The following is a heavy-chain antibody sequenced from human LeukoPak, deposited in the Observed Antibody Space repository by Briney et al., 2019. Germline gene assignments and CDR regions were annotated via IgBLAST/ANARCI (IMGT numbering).Heavy chain of an antibody. CDR3: AVQLRGFGEASSFYFDY. Sequence: SQTLSLTCTVSGGSISSGSYYWSWIRQPAGKGLEWIGRIYTSGSTHYNPSLKSRVPISVDTSKNQFSLKLSSVTAADTAAYYCAVQLRGFGEASSFYFDYWGQGTLVTVSA. CDR1: GGSISSGSYY. J-gene: IGHJ4*02. V-gene: IGHV4-61*02. D-gene: IGHD3-10*01. CDR2: IYTSGST.